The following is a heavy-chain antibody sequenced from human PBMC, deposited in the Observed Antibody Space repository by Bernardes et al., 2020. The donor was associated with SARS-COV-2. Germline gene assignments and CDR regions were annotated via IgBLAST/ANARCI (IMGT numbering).Heavy chain of an antibody. D-gene: IGHD2-8*01. CDR2: ISGIVDTT. J-gene: IGHJ4*02. Sequence: GGSLRLSCAASGFTFSSYAMSWVRQAPGKGLEWVSAISGIVDTTYYAESVKGRFTISRDNSKNTLYLQMNSLRAEDTAVYYCARGSLFYHNDEAPFHYWGQGTLVTVSS. CDR3: ARGSLFYHNDEAPFHY. V-gene: IGHV3-23*01. CDR1: GFTFSSYA.